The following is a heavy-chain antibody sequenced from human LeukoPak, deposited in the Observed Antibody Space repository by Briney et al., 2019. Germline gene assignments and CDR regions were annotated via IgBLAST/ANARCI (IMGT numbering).Heavy chain of an antibody. CDR2: IPYDGSNK. V-gene: IGHV3-30*18. J-gene: IGHJ6*02. Sequence: GGSLRLSCAASGFTFSSYGMHWVRQAPGKGLEWVAVIPYDGSNKYYADSVKGRFTISRDNSKNTLYLQMNSLRAEDTAVYYCAKDYTRIVVVPAAGVFYGMDVWGQGTTVTVSS. CDR3: AKDYTRIVVVPAAGVFYGMDV. CDR1: GFTFSSYG. D-gene: IGHD2-2*01.